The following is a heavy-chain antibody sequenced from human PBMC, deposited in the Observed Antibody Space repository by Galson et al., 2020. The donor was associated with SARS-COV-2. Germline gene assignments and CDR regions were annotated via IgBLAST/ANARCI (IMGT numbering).Heavy chain of an antibody. CDR3: ARGGGLWFGESSDRSLDV. J-gene: IGHJ6*02. CDR2: IYYSGST. D-gene: IGHD3-10*01. Sequence: ASETLSLTCTVSGGSISSGGYYWSWIRQHPGKGLEWIGYIYYSGSTYYNPSLKSRVTISVDTSKNQFSLKLSSVTAADTAVYYCARGGGLWFGESSDRSLDVWGQGTTVTVSS. V-gene: IGHV4-31*03. CDR1: GGSISSGGYY.